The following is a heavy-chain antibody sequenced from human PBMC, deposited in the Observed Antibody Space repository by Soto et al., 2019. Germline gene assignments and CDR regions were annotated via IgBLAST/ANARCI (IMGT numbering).Heavy chain of an antibody. CDR2: ISSDGSKT. J-gene: IGHJ4*02. D-gene: IGHD1-1*01. CDR3: AKAGDVYNSCFDY. CDR1: GFPFTTYG. V-gene: IGHV3-30*18. Sequence: QVQLVQSGGGAARPGGSLRLSCAGSGFPFTTYGLHWVRQAPGEGLEWVAVISSDGSKTYYADSVKGRWTISRDTSANTLYLQMNTLRTDDTAMYYCAKAGDVYNSCFDYWGQGALVTVSS.